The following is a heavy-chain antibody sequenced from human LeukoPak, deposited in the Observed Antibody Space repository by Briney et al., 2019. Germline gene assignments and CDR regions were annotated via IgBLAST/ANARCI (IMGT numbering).Heavy chain of an antibody. J-gene: IGHJ6*03. CDR2: VFYSWST. CDR1: GGSISSYY. Sequence: PSETLSLTCSVSGGSISSYYWSWIRQPPGKGLEWIGCVFYSWSTSYNPSLKSRVTISVDTSKNQFSLKLSSVTTADTAVYYCARGMDYYMDVWGKGTTVTVSS. V-gene: IGHV4-59*01. CDR3: ARGMDYYMDV. D-gene: IGHD5-24*01.